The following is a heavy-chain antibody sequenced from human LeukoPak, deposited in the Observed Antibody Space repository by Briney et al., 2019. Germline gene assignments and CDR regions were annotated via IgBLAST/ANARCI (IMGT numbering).Heavy chain of an antibody. J-gene: IGHJ4*02. Sequence: GGSLRLSCAASGFTFSSYGMHWVRQAPGKGLEWVAVISYDGSNKYYADSVKGRFTISRDNSKNTLYLQMNSLRAEDTAVYYCARDRSGQLWSFYFDYWGQGTLVTVSS. D-gene: IGHD5-18*01. V-gene: IGHV3-30*03. CDR3: ARDRSGQLWSFYFDY. CDR1: GFTFSSYG. CDR2: ISYDGSNK.